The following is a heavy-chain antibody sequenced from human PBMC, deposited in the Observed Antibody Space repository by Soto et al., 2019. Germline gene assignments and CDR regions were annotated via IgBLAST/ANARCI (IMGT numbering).Heavy chain of an antibody. CDR2: IRSKTNSYAT. CDR3: TRQTDAVQWLVVPADYNFDY. D-gene: IGHD6-19*01. Sequence: GGSLRLSCAASGFTFGGSAMHWVRQASGKGLEWVGHIRSKTNSYATAYAESVKGRFTISRDDSMNTAYLQMNSLKTEDTAVYFCTRQTDAVQWLVVPADYNFDYWGQGTLVTVSS. V-gene: IGHV3-73*01. J-gene: IGHJ4*02. CDR1: GFTFGGSA.